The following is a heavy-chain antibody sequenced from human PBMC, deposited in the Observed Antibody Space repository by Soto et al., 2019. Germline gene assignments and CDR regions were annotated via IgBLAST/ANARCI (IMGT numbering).Heavy chain of an antibody. CDR3: AKSANHDSSGYSTLAY. CDR2: ISYDGSNK. CDR1: GFPFSSYG. D-gene: IGHD3-22*01. V-gene: IGHV3-30*18. J-gene: IGHJ4*02. Sequence: GGSLRLSCAASGFPFSSYGMHWVRQAPGKGLEWVAVISYDGSNKYYADSVKGRFTISRDNSKNTLYLQMNSLRAEDTALYYCAKSANHDSSGYSTLAYWGEGTLVTGSS.